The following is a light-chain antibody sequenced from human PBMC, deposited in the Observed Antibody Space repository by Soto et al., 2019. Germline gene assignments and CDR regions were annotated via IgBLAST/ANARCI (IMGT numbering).Light chain of an antibody. J-gene: IGKJ1*01. CDR2: DAS. CDR1: QSISSW. CDR3: QQYNSYWT. V-gene: IGKV1-5*01. Sequence: DIQMTQSPSTLSASVGDRVTITCRASQSISSWSAWYQQKPGKAPKLLIYDASSLESGVPSRFSGSGSETEFTLTISSLQPDDFATYYCQQYNSYWTFGQGTKV.